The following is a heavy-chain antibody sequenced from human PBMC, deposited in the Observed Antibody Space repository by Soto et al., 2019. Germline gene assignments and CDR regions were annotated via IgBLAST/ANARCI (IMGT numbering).Heavy chain of an antibody. V-gene: IGHV4-59*11. Sequence: SETLSLTCIVSGDSINSRYWSWIRQPPGKGLEWIGYIDYVGSTNYAPSLQSRVTMSVDTSKNQVSLKLGYVTAADTDVYYCVRQRGNYFDFWGQGTLVTVYS. J-gene: IGHJ4*02. CDR2: IDYVGST. D-gene: IGHD3-10*01. CDR1: GDSINSRY. CDR3: VRQRGNYFDF.